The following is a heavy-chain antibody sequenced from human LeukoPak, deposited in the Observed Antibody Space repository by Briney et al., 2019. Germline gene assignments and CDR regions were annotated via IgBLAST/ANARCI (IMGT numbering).Heavy chain of an antibody. CDR3: ARDTFYYYDSSGYFS. D-gene: IGHD3-22*01. CDR1: GFTFSSYE. CDR2: ISSSGSTI. Sequence: PGGSLRLSCAASGFTFSSYEMNWVRQAPGKGLEWVSYISSSGSTIYYADSVKGRFTISRDNAKNSLYLQMDSLRAEDTAVYYCARDTFYYYDSSGYFSWGQGALVTVSS. V-gene: IGHV3-48*03. J-gene: IGHJ4*02.